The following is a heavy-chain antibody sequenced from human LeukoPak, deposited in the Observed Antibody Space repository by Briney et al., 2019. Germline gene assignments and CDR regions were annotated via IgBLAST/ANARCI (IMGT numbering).Heavy chain of an antibody. J-gene: IGHJ4*02. V-gene: IGHV3-74*01. Sequence: GGSLRLSCAASGFTLSDSWMHWVRQAPGKGLVWVSRINKDGSVTDYAESVKGRFSISRDNAKNTLYLQMNSLRVEDTAIYYCVKVRGRARVGYFDYWGQGTLVTVSS. D-gene: IGHD1-26*01. CDR2: INKDGSVT. CDR1: GFTLSDSW. CDR3: VKVRGRARVGYFDY.